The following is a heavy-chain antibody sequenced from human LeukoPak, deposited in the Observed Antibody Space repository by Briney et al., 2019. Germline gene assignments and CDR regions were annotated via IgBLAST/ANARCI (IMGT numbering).Heavy chain of an antibody. CDR3: ATADLGVYYFDY. J-gene: IGHJ4*02. V-gene: IGHV4-61*02. Sequence: SETLSLTCTVSGGSISSGDYHWSWIRQPAGKGLEWIGRTYTSGSTSYNPSLKSRVTISVDTSKNQFSLRLSSVTAADAAVYYCATADLGVYYFDYWGQGTLVTVSS. CDR1: GGSISSGDYH. D-gene: IGHD3-10*01. CDR2: TYTSGST.